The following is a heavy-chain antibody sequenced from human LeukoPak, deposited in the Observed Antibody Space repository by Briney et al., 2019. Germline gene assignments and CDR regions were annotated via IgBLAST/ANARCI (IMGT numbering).Heavy chain of an antibody. CDR2: ISSSSTI. D-gene: IGHD6-19*01. J-gene: IGHJ4*02. V-gene: IGHV3-48*02. CDR1: EFTFSSYA. Sequence: PGGSLRLSCAASEFTFSSYAMTWVRQAPGKGLEWVSYISSSSTIYYADSVKGRFTISRDNAKNSLYLQMNSLRDEDTAVYYCARASGYSSHWGQGTLVTVSS. CDR3: ARASGYSSH.